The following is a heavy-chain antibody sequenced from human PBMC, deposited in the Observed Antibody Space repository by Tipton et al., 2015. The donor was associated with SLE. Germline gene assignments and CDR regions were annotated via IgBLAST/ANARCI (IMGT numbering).Heavy chain of an antibody. V-gene: IGHV4-39*07. CDR3: ARHVDPTDYYYYAVDV. Sequence: WVRQAPGKGLEWIGSIYNSGNTYYNASLKSRVTISVDTSKNQFSLRLSSVSAADTAVYYCARHVDPTDYYYYAVDVWGQGTTVTVSS. J-gene: IGHJ6*02. CDR2: IYNSGNT.